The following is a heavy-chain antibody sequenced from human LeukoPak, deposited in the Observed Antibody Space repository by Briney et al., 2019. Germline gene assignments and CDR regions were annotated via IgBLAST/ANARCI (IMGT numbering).Heavy chain of an antibody. CDR3: AKDTGSGWYYFDY. Sequence: GRSLRLSCAASGFTFDDYAMHWVRQAPGKGLEWVSGISWNSGSIGYADSVKGRFTISRDNAKNSLYLLMNSLRAEDTALYYCAKDTGSGWYYFDYWGQGTLVTVSS. CDR1: GFTFDDYA. D-gene: IGHD6-19*01. V-gene: IGHV3-9*01. CDR2: ISWNSGSI. J-gene: IGHJ4*02.